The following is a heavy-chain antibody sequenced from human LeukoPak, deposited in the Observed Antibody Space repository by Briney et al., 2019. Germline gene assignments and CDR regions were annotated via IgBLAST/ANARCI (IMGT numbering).Heavy chain of an antibody. CDR1: GFTFSTFA. CDR3: ARGNRYYDSSGYGLDYYYYMDV. Sequence: TGGSLRLSCAASGFTFSTFAMIWVRQPPGKGLEWVSSIFPSGGEIHYADSVRGRFTVSRDNAKNSLYLQMNSLRAEDTAVYYCARGNRYYDSSGYGLDYYYYMDVWGKGTTVTISS. CDR2: IFPSGGEI. D-gene: IGHD3-22*01. J-gene: IGHJ6*03. V-gene: IGHV3-21*06.